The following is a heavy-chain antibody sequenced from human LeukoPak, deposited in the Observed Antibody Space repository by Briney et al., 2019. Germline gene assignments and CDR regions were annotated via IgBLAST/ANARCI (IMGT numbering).Heavy chain of an antibody. V-gene: IGHV4-39*07. D-gene: IGHD3-9*01. Sequence: SETLSLTCTVSGGSISRSSYYWSWIRQPPGKGLEWIGEINHSGSTNYNPSLKSRVTISVDTSKNQFSLKLSSVTAADTAVYYCARGRGFGILTGYYPYYWYFDLWGRGTLVTVSS. CDR2: INHSGST. CDR3: ARGRGFGILTGYYPYYWYFDL. J-gene: IGHJ2*01. CDR1: GGSISRSSYY.